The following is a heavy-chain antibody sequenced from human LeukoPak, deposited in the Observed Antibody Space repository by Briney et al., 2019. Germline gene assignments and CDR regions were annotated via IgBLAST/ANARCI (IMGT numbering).Heavy chain of an antibody. J-gene: IGHJ4*02. CDR1: GFTFSSYG. Sequence: GGSLRLSCAASGFTFSSYGMHWVRQAPGKGLEWVAVIWYDGSNKYYADSVKGRFTISRDNSKNTLYLQMNSLRAEDTAVYYCARDSGYAGRYYFDYWGQGTLVTVSS. CDR3: ARDSGYAGRYYFDY. D-gene: IGHD5-12*01. V-gene: IGHV3-33*01. CDR2: IWYDGSNK.